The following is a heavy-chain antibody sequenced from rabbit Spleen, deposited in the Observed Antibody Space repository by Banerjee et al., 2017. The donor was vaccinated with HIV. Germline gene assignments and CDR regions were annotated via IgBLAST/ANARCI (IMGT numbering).Heavy chain of an antibody. V-gene: IGHV1S7*01. D-gene: IGHD8-1*01. CDR1: GFDFSSYY. J-gene: IGHJ6*01. CDR3: ARDGAGGSYFAL. CDR2: IDPVFGIT. Sequence: QLKESGGGLVQPGGSLKLSCKASGFDFSSYYMSWVRQAPGKGLEWIGYIDPVFGITYYANWVNGRFSISRENAQNTVFLQMTSLTAADTATYFCARDGAGGSYFALWGPGTLVTV.